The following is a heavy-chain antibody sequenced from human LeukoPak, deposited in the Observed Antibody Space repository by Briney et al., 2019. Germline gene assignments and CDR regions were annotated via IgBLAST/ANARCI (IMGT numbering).Heavy chain of an antibody. CDR2: ISTHNGYT. Sequence: ASVNVSCKASGYTFTSYGITWVRQAPGQGLEWVGWISTHNGYTNYAQNLQGRVTMTTDTSTSTAYMELRSLSSDDTAVYYCARVQLGSYYTFDYWGQGTLVTVSS. V-gene: IGHV1-18*01. CDR1: GYTFTSYG. CDR3: ARVQLGSYYTFDY. J-gene: IGHJ4*02. D-gene: IGHD3-10*01.